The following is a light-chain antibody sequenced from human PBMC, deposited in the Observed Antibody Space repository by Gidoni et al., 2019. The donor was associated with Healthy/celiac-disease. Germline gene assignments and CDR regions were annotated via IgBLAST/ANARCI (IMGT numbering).Light chain of an antibody. CDR1: QSVSSN. Sequence: EIVMTPSPATLSVSPEERATLSCRASQSVSSNVAWYQQKPGQAPRLLIYGASTRATGIPARCSGRGSGTEFTLTISSLQSEDFAVYYCQQYNNWTPYTFXQXTKLEIK. CDR3: QQYNNWTPYT. J-gene: IGKJ2*01. V-gene: IGKV3-15*01. CDR2: GAS.